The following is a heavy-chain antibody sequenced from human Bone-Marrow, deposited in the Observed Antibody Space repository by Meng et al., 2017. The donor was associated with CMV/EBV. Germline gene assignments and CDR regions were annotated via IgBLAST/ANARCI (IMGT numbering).Heavy chain of an antibody. CDR3: AKTRRYSSGGLDS. Sequence: SETLSLTCTVSGGSISSSSYYWGWIRQPPGKGLEWIGSIYYSGKTYYNPSLKSRVTISVDTSKNQFSLKLSSVTAADTAVYYCAKTRRYSSGGLDSWGQGTLVTVSS. D-gene: IGHD6-19*01. V-gene: IGHV4-39*01. CDR1: GGSISSSSYY. J-gene: IGHJ4*02. CDR2: IYYSGKT.